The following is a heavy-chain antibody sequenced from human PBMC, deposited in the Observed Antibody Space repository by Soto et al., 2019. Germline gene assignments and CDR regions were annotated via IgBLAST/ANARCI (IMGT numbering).Heavy chain of an antibody. CDR3: ARDMSVYCSSTSCEGWFDP. Sequence: ASVKVSCKASGYTFTSYGISWVRQAPGQGLEWMGWISAYNGNTNYAQKLQGRVTMTTDTSTSTAYMELRSLRSDDPAVYYCARDMSVYCSSTSCEGWFDPWGQGTLVTVSS. D-gene: IGHD2-2*01. V-gene: IGHV1-18*01. CDR1: GYTFTSYG. CDR2: ISAYNGNT. J-gene: IGHJ5*02.